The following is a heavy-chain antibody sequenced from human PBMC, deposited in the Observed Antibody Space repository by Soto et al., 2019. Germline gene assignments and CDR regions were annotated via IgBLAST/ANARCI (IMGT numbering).Heavy chain of an antibody. J-gene: IGHJ4*02. Sequence: SETRSLTCTVSGGSISSYYWSWIRQPPGKGLEWIGYIYYSGSTNYNPSLKSRVTISVDTSKNQFSLKLSSVTAADTAVYYCARAGTAMVSYYFDYWGQGTLVTVSS. D-gene: IGHD5-18*01. V-gene: IGHV4-59*01. CDR3: ARAGTAMVSYYFDY. CDR2: IYYSGST. CDR1: GGSISSYY.